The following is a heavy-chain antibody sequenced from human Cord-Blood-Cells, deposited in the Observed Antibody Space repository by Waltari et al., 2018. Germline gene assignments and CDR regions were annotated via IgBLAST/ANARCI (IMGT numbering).Heavy chain of an antibody. CDR3: AGGILEWLTIDY. V-gene: IGHV4-34*01. Sequence: QVQLQQWGAGLLKPSETLSLTCAVYGGSFSGYYWSWIRQPPGKGLEWIGEINHSGSTNYNPARKSRVTISVDTSKNQFSLKLSSVTAADTAVYYCAGGILEWLTIDYWGQGTLVTVSS. CDR2: INHSGST. CDR1: GGSFSGYY. J-gene: IGHJ4*02. D-gene: IGHD3-3*01.